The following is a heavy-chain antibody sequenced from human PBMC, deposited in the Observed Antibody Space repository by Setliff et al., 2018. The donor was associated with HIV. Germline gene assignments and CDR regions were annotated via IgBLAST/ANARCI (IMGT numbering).Heavy chain of an antibody. CDR1: GGTFSSYA. D-gene: IGHD6-13*01. Sequence: ASVKVSCKASGGTFSSYAISWVRQAPGQGLEWMGGINTNTGDPTYAQGFTGRFVFSLDTSVSTAYLQISGLKAEDTAVYYCARDRRRALGTREFDYWGQGTLVTVSS. V-gene: IGHV7-4-1*02. CDR3: ARDRRRALGTREFDY. J-gene: IGHJ4*02. CDR2: INTNTGDP.